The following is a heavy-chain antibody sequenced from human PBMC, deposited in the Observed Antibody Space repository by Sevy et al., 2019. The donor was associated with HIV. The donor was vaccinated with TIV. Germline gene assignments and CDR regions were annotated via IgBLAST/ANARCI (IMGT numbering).Heavy chain of an antibody. Sequence: GGSLRLSCAASGFPFSSYAMDWVRQAPGKGLEWVSTISGSRETEYYADSVKGRFTISRDQSKNTVFLQMNSLRGDDTAVYYCAKRGNGWYGLDYWGRGTLVTVSS. CDR1: GFPFSSYA. CDR3: AKRGNGWYGLDY. J-gene: IGHJ4*02. D-gene: IGHD6-19*01. V-gene: IGHV3-23*01. CDR2: ISGSRETE.